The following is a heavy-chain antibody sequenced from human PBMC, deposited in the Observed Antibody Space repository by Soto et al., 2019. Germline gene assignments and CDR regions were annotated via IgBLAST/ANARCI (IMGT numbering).Heavy chain of an antibody. CDR1: GFTFSSYG. J-gene: IGHJ6*02. Sequence: GGSLRLSCAASGFTFSSYGMHWVRQAPGKGLEWVAVISYDGSNKYYADSVKGRFTISRDDSKNTLYLQMNSLRAEDTAVYYCARGYDFWSGYYKWTRPSYYYGMDVWGQGTTVTVSS. CDR2: ISYDGSNK. D-gene: IGHD3-3*01. V-gene: IGHV3-30*03. CDR3: ARGYDFWSGYYKWTRPSYYYGMDV.